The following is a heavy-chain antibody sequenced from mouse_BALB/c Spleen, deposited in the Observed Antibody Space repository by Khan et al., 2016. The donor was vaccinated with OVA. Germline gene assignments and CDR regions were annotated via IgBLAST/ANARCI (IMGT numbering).Heavy chain of an antibody. CDR1: GYSITSGYA. D-gene: IGHD1-1*01. V-gene: IGHV3-2*02. CDR3: ARGNYCGYYFDY. Sequence: EVQLQESGPGLVKPSQSLSLTCTVTGYSITSGYAWNWIRQFPGNKLEWMGYISYSGGTSYNPSLKSRISITRDTSTNQFFLQLHAVTTEDTATYYCARGNYCGYYFDYWGQGTPLTVSS. J-gene: IGHJ2*01. CDR2: ISYSGGT.